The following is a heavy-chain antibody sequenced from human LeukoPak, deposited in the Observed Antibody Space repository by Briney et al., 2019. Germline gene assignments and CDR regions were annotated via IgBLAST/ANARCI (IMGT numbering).Heavy chain of an antibody. CDR2: IYYSGST. CDR3: ARMKLGYCSSTSCKQFDY. CDR1: GGSISSGGYY. D-gene: IGHD2-2*01. V-gene: IGHV4-31*03. J-gene: IGHJ4*02. Sequence: PSQTLSLTCTVSGGSISSGGYYWSWLRQHPGKGLEWIGYIYYSGSTYYNPSLKSRVTISVDTSKNQFSLKLSSVTAADTAVYYCARMKLGYCSSTSCKQFDYWGQGTLVTVSS.